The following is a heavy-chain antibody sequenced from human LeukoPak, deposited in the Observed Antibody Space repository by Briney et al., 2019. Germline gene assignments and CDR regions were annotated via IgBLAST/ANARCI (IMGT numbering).Heavy chain of an antibody. CDR1: GFTFSSYA. D-gene: IGHD6-6*01. CDR2: ISGSGGST. V-gene: IGHV3-23*01. Sequence: PGGSLRLSCAASGFTFSSYAMSWVRQAPGKGLEWVSAISGSGGSTYYADSVKGRFTISRDNSKNTLYLQMNSLRAEDTAVYYCAKGRGYSSSGGYYMDVWGKGTTVTVSS. J-gene: IGHJ6*03. CDR3: AKGRGYSSSGGYYMDV.